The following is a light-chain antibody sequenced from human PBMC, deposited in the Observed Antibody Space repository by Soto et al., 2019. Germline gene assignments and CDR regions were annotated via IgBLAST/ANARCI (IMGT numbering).Light chain of an antibody. CDR3: QSYDSSLSGYV. CDR2: GNS. V-gene: IGLV1-40*01. CDR1: SSNIGAGYD. J-gene: IGLJ1*01. Sequence: QSVLTQPPSVSGAPGQRVTISCTGSSSNIGAGYDVHWYQQLPRTAPKLLIYGNSNRPSGVPDRFSGSKSGTSASLDITGLQAEDEADYYCQSYDSSLSGYVFGTGTKLTVL.